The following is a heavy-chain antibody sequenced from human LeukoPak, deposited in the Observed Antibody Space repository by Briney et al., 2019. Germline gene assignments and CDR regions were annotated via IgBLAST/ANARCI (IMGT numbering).Heavy chain of an antibody. CDR2: IKQDGSEK. CDR3: ARDMYYDFWSGSPLSRYGMDV. Sequence: GGSLRLSCAASGFTFSGYWMSWVRQAPGKGLEWVANIKQDGSEKYYVDSVKGRFTISRDNAKNSLYLQMNSLRAEDTAVYYCARDMYYDFWSGSPLSRYGMDVWGQGTLVTVSS. D-gene: IGHD3-3*01. J-gene: IGHJ6*02. CDR1: GFTFSGYW. V-gene: IGHV3-7*01.